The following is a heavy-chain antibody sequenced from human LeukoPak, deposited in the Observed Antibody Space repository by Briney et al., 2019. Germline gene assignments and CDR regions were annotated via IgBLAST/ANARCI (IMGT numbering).Heavy chain of an antibody. V-gene: IGHV3-23*01. Sequence: PGGSLRLSCAASGFTFSSYDMSWVRQAPGKGLEWVSAIRGSGGSTYYADSVKGRFTISRDNSKNTLYLQMNSLRAEDTAVYYCATAPITIFGVVRSGGQGTMVTVSS. J-gene: IGHJ3*01. D-gene: IGHD3-3*01. CDR2: IRGSGGST. CDR3: ATAPITIFGVVRS. CDR1: GFTFSSYD.